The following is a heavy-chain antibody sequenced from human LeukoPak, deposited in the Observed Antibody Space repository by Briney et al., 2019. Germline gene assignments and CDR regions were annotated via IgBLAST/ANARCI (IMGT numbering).Heavy chain of an antibody. CDR2: IIPIFGIA. V-gene: IGHV1-69*04. CDR3: AFQGDFDWPPNLFLGYWFDP. Sequence: GASVKVSCKASGYTFTSYGISWVRQAPGQGLEWMGRIIPIFGIANYAQKFQGRVTITADKSTSTAYMELSSLRSEDTAVYYCAFQGDFDWPPNLFLGYWFDPWGQGTLVTVSS. CDR1: GYTFTSYG. D-gene: IGHD3-9*01. J-gene: IGHJ5*02.